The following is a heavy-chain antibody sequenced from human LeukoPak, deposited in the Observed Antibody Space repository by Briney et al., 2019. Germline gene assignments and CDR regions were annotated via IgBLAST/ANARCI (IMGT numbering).Heavy chain of an antibody. V-gene: IGHV3-7*03. D-gene: IGHD4-23*01. J-gene: IGHJ4*02. Sequence: GGSLRLSCAASGFTFSAYWMSWVRQAPVKGLEWVANIKQDGSDKYYVDSVKGRFTISRDNAKNSLYLQMNSLRAEDTAVYYCARKTVVGSYFDYWGQGTPVTVSS. CDR1: GFTFSAYW. CDR2: IKQDGSDK. CDR3: ARKTVVGSYFDY.